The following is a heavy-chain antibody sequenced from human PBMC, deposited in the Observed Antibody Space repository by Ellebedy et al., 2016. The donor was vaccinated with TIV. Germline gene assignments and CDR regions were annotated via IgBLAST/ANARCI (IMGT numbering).Heavy chain of an antibody. Sequence: SETLSLTXIVSNYSLSDGYYWGWIRQPPGKGLEWIGSIYQSGSTYYNPSLKSRVTMSVDLSNNQFSLKVTSVSAADTAMYYCASGYSAYDPYYFGLDVWGQGTTVTVSS. CDR1: NYSLSDGYY. J-gene: IGHJ6*02. CDR2: IYQSGST. D-gene: IGHD5-12*01. CDR3: ASGYSAYDPYYFGLDV. V-gene: IGHV4-38-2*02.